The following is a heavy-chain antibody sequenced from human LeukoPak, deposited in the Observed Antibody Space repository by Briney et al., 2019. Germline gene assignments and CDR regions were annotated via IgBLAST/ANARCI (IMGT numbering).Heavy chain of an antibody. J-gene: IGHJ5*02. D-gene: IGHD4-17*01. CDR3: ARDENTVTTWFDP. V-gene: IGHV4-34*01. Sequence: SETLSLTCAVYGGSFSGYYWSWIRQPPGKGLEWIGEINHSGSTNYNPSLKSRVTISVDTSKNQFSLQLNSVTPEDTAVYYCARDENTVTTWFDPWGQGTLVTVSS. CDR1: GGSFSGYY. CDR2: INHSGST.